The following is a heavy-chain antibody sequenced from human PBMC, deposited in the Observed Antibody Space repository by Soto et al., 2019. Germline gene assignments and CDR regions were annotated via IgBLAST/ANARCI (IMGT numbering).Heavy chain of an antibody. CDR3: VCFGGLSLDS. CDR2: IKEGGSEK. CDR1: GFTFSAYW. J-gene: IGHJ4*02. D-gene: IGHD3-10*01. Sequence: GGSLRLSCAASGFTFSAYWMHWVRQAPGKGLEWVANIKEGGSEKYHGDSVKGRFTISRVNAKNSLYLQMNSLRVEETAAYYCVCFGGLSLDSRGQGTRVTISS. V-gene: IGHV3-7*01.